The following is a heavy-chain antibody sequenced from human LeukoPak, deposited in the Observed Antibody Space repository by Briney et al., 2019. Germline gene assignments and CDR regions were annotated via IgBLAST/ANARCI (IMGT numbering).Heavy chain of an antibody. CDR3: ARDCSGGSCYPKD. CDR1: GYTFTGYY. Sequence: ASVKVSCKASGYTFTGYYMRWVRQAPGQGLEWMGWINPNSGGTNYAQKLQGRVTMTTDTSTSTAYMELRSLRSDDTAVYYCARDCSGGSCYPKDWGQGTLVTVSS. D-gene: IGHD2-15*01. CDR2: INPNSGGT. V-gene: IGHV1-2*02. J-gene: IGHJ4*02.